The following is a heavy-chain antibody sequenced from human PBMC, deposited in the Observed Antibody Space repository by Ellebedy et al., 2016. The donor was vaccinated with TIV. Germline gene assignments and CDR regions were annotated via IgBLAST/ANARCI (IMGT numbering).Heavy chain of an antibody. J-gene: IGHJ4*02. CDR1: GFIFSNYA. CDR3: ARDLNWAFDH. CDR2: ITRDGGDAT. D-gene: IGHD7-27*01. Sequence: PGGSLRLSCEGSGFIFSNYAMHWVRQAPGKGLEWVSHITRDGGDATYYADSVKGRFTISRDNAKNSLHLQMNSLRDEDTAVYYCARDLNWAFDHWGQGTQVTVSS. V-gene: IGHV3-48*02.